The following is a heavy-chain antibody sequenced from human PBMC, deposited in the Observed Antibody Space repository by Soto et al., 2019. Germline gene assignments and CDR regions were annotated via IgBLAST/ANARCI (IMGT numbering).Heavy chain of an antibody. J-gene: IGHJ6*01. CDR2: ISYSGST. D-gene: IGHD5-18*01. Sequence: QVQLQESGPGLVKPSETMSLTCTISGDSINNYFWNWIRQPPGKGLEWIGYISYSGSTSYNPSLQSRVTISSDTSKNQFSLQLSSVTAADTAVYYCARARQRDTGRGLDVW. CDR1: GDSINNYF. CDR3: ARARQRDTGRGLDV. V-gene: IGHV4-59*01.